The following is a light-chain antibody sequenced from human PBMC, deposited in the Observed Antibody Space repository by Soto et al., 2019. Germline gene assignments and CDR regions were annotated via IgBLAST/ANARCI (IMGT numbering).Light chain of an antibody. CDR1: QTISSNY. Sequence: EIVLTQSPGTLSVSPGERATLSCRASQTISSNYLAWYQQKPGQAPSLLIYGTSSMATGIPDRFSGSGSGTDFTLTISILEPEDSAIYYCQQYVSWTFGQGTKVEIK. CDR2: GTS. CDR3: QQYVSWT. J-gene: IGKJ1*01. V-gene: IGKV3-20*01.